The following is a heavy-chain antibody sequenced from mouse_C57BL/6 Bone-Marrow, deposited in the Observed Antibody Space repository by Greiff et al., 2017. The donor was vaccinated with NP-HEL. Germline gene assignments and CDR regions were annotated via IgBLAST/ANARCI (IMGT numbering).Heavy chain of an antibody. D-gene: IGHD2-5*01. V-gene: IGHV5-6*01. CDR1: GFTFSSYG. J-gene: IGHJ2*01. CDR3: ARHYYSNYFDY. CDR2: ISSGGSYT. Sequence: EVHLVESGGDLVKPGGSLKLSCAASGFTFSSYGMSWVRQTPDKRLEWVATISSGGSYTYYPDSVKGRFTISRDNAKNPLYLQMSSLKSEDTAMYYCARHYYSNYFDYWGQGTTLTVSS.